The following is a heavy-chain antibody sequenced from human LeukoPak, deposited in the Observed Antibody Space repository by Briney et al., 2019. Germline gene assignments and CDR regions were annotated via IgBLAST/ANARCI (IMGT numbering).Heavy chain of an antibody. CDR1: GGSISSSSYY. V-gene: IGHV4-39*07. J-gene: IGHJ4*02. CDR2: IYYSGST. CDR3: ARVYRGWYFDY. Sequence: PSETLSLTCTVSGGSISSSSYYWGWIRQPPGKGLEWIGSIYYSGSTYYNPSLKSRVTISVDTSKNQFSLELSSVTAADTAVYYCARVYRGWYFDYWGQGTLVTVSS. D-gene: IGHD6-19*01.